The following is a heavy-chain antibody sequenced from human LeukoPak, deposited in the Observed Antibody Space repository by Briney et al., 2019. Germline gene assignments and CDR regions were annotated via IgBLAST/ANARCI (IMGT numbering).Heavy chain of an antibody. CDR2: IYSGGTT. Sequence: PGGSLRLSCAASGLTFSNYAMNWVRQAPGKGLEWVSIIYSGGTTYYADSVKGRFTISRDNSKNTLYLQLNSLRAEDTAVYYCARTPSFNRAFDIWGQGTMVTVSS. J-gene: IGHJ3*02. CDR1: GLTFSNYA. CDR3: ARTPSFNRAFDI. V-gene: IGHV3-53*01. D-gene: IGHD3-3*02.